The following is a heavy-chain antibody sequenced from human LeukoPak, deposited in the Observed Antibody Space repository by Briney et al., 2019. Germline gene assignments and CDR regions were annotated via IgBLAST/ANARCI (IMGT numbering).Heavy chain of an antibody. CDR2: IIPIFGTA. J-gene: IGHJ4*02. V-gene: IGHV1-69*01. D-gene: IGHD3-3*01. Sequence: SVKVSCKASGGTFSSYAISWVRQAPGQGLEWMGGIIPIFGTANYAQKFQGRVTITADEATSTAYMELSSLRSEDTAVYYCARGWVYDFWSGFAFDYWGQGTLVTVSS. CDR1: GGTFSSYA. CDR3: ARGWVYDFWSGFAFDY.